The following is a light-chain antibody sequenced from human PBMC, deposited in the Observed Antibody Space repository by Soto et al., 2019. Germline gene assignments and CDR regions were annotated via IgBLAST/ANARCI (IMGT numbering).Light chain of an antibody. CDR2: SAS. CDR1: QSISSN. CDR3: QHYNNWPPWT. J-gene: IGKJ1*01. V-gene: IGKV3-15*01. Sequence: EIVMTQSPATLSVSPGERATLSCRASQSISSNLAWYQQKPGQAPRLLIYSASSKATGIPARFSGGGSGTEFTLPISSLQSEDFAVYYCQHYNNWPPWTFGQGTKVEIK.